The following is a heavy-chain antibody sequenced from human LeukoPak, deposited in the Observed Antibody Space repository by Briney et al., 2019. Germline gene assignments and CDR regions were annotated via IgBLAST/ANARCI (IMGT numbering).Heavy chain of an antibody. V-gene: IGHV3-66*02. J-gene: IGHJ4*02. CDR2: IYRGGSK. D-gene: IGHD6-13*01. CDR1: GFTVSSNY. Sequence: GGSLRLSCAASGFTVSSNYMRWVRQAPGKGVEWVSVIYRGGSKYYADSVKGRFSIYRDNSKNMLYLQMNSLRAEDTAVYYCARDGRGSSWDYWGQGTLVTVSS. CDR3: ARDGRGSSWDY.